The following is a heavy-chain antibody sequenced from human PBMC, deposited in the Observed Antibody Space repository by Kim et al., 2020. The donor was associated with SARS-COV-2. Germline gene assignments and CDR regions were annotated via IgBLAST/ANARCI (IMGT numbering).Heavy chain of an antibody. D-gene: IGHD6-19*01. J-gene: IGHJ4*02. Sequence: SETLSLTCAVYGGSFSGYYWSWIRQPPGKGLEWIGEINHSGSTNYNPSLKSRFTISVDTSKNKFPLKLSSVTAADTAVYYCARGRGIAVAGTSDHGSPEDYWGQGTLVTVSS. CDR1: GGSFSGYY. CDR2: INHSGST. V-gene: IGHV4-34*01. CDR3: ARGRGIAVAGTSDHGSPEDY.